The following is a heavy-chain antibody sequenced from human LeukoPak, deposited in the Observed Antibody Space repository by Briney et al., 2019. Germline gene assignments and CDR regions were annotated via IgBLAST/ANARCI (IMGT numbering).Heavy chain of an antibody. J-gene: IGHJ4*02. CDR1: GGSISSGGYY. D-gene: IGHD1-26*01. CDR2: IYYSGST. V-gene: IGHV4-31*03. Sequence: PSETLSLTCTVSGGSISSGGYYWSWIRQHPGKGLEWIGYIYYSGSTYHNPSLKSRVTISVDTSKNQFSLKLSSVTAANTAVYYCARSESGASDYWGQGTLVTVSS. CDR3: ARSESGASDY.